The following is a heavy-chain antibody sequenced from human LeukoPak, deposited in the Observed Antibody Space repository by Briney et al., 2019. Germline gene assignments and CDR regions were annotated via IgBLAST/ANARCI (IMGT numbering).Heavy chain of an antibody. V-gene: IGHV4-39*07. D-gene: IGHD3-22*01. CDR1: GVSISSSNSY. CDR2: INHSGST. Sequence: PSETLSLTCTVSGVSISSSNSYWGWIRQPPGKGLEWIGEINHSGSTNYNPSLKSRVTISVDTSKNQFSLKLSSVTAADTAVYYCARNRYYDSNRGLDYWGQGTLVTVSS. CDR3: ARNRYYDSNRGLDY. J-gene: IGHJ4*02.